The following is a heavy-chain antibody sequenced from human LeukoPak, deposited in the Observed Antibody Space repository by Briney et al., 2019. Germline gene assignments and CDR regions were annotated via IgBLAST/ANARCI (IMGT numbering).Heavy chain of an antibody. V-gene: IGHV1-2*02. CDR2: VNPNSGVT. J-gene: IGHJ4*02. CDR1: GYTFTGYN. D-gene: IGHD3-10*01. Sequence: GASVKVSCKSSGYTFTGYNVHWVRQAPGQGLEWMGWVNPNSGVTNYAQKFQGRVTMTRDTSISTAYMELSSLRSDDTAVYYCARVGAYGSGSYLVYWGQGSLVTVSS. CDR3: ARVGAYGSGSYLVY.